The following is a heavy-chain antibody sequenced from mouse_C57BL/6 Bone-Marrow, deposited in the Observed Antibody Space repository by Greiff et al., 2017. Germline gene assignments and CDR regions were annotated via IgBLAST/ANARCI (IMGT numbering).Heavy chain of an antibody. CDR1: GYTFTSYW. J-gene: IGHJ3*01. V-gene: IGHV1-55*01. CDR3: ARTEGYGYDEGPFAY. D-gene: IGHD2-2*01. CDR2: IYPGSGST. Sequence: QVQLQQPGAELVKPGASVKMSCKASGYTFTSYWLTWVKQRPGQGLEWIGDIYPGSGSTNYNEKFKCKATLTVGTSSSTAYMQLSSLTSEDSAVYYCARTEGYGYDEGPFAYWGQGSLVTVSA.